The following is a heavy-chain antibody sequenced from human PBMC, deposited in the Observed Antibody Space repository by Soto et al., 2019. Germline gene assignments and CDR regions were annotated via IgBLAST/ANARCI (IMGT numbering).Heavy chain of an antibody. CDR3: ARDRRTAVHGRCFEP. V-gene: IGHV3-30-3*01. D-gene: IGHD2-21*02. CDR1: GFTFSSYS. J-gene: IGHJ5*02. CDR2: MSYDRVNK. Sequence: GGSLRLSCSGSGFTFSSYSMHWFRQAPGKGLEWVAVMSYDRVNKFYGDTVKGRFTVSRDNSKGTMYLQMNNLRFEDTATYYCARDRRTAVHGRCFEPWGQGTVVTVSS.